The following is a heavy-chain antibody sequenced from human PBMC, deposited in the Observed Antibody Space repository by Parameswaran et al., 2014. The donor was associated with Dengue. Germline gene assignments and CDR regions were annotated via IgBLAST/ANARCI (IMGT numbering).Heavy chain of an antibody. Sequence: RWIRQPQEGLEWIGEINHSGSISYNPSLKSRVTISVDTSENQFSLKLSSVTAADTAVYYCARGQRQLVRLDPPTRSDYFDYWGQGTLVTVSS. V-gene: IGHV4-34*01. D-gene: IGHD6-6*01. J-gene: IGHJ4*02. CDR3: ARGQRQLVRLDPPTRSDYFDY. CDR2: INHSGSI.